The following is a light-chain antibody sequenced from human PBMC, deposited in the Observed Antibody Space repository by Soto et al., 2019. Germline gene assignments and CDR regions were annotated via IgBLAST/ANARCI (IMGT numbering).Light chain of an antibody. CDR2: EVS. V-gene: IGLV2-14*01. CDR3: SSYTGSNIRYV. CDR1: SKDVGGYNY. J-gene: IGLJ1*01. Sequence: QSVLTQPVSVSGSPGQSITISCTGTSKDVGGYNYVSWYQHHPGKAPKLMIYEVSDRPSGVSNRFSGSKSGNTASLTISGLQAEDEADYYCSSYTGSNIRYVFGTGTKVTVL.